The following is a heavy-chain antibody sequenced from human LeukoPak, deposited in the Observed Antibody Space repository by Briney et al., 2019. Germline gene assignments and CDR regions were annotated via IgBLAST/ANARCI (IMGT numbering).Heavy chain of an antibody. J-gene: IGHJ6*02. CDR1: GFTFSSYA. V-gene: IGHV3-30-3*01. Sequence: GGSLRLSCAASGFTFSSYAMHWVRQAPGKGLEWVAVISYDGSNKYYADSVKGRFTISKDNSKNTLYLQMNSLRAEDTAVYYCARETFHYGDYGMDVWGQGTTVTVSS. CDR3: ARETFHYGDYGMDV. D-gene: IGHD4-17*01. CDR2: ISYDGSNK.